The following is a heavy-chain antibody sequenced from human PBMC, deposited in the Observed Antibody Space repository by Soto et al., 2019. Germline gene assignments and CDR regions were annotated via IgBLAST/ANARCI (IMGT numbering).Heavy chain of an antibody. J-gene: IGHJ4*02. CDR2: ISWNSGSI. Sequence: GGSLRLSCAASGFTFDDYAMHWVRQAPGKGLEWVSGISWNSGSIGYADSVKGRFTISRDNAKNSLYLQMNSLRAEDTALYYCAKDSYYDYMVRGYVGWGQGTLVTVSS. D-gene: IGHD3-10*01. V-gene: IGHV3-9*01. CDR3: AKDSYYDYMVRGYVG. CDR1: GFTFDDYA.